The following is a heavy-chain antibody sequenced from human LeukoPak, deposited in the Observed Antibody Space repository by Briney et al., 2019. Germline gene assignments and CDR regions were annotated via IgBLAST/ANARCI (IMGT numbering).Heavy chain of an antibody. CDR2: IIDSGDIT. J-gene: IGHJ6*03. CDR1: GFTFSSYA. D-gene: IGHD3-16*01. Sequence: QPGRSLSLSCAASGFTFSSYAMHWVRQAPGKGLEWVSGIIDSGDITYYANSVKGRFSISRDNSKNTLYLQMNSLRAEDTAVYYCAKLGGQEVYNYYVGVWGKGTTVAVSS. CDR3: AKLGGQEVYNYYVGV. V-gene: IGHV3-23*01.